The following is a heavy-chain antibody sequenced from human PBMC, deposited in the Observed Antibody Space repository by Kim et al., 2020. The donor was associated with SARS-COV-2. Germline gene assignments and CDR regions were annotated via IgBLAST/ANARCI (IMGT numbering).Heavy chain of an antibody. J-gene: IGHJ6*02. D-gene: IGHD6-13*01. CDR2: IIPIFGTA. V-gene: IGHV1-69*13. Sequence: SVKVSCKASGGTFSSYAISWVRQAPGQGLEWMGGIIPIFGTANYAQKFQGRVTITADESTSTAYMELSSLRSEDTAVYYCAREASSSSWYGGYYYYGMDVWGQGTTVTVSS. CDR3: AREASSSSWYGGYYYYGMDV. CDR1: GGTFSSYA.